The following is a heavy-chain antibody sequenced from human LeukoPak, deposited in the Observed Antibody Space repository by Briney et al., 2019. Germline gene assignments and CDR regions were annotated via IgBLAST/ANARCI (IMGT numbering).Heavy chain of an antibody. V-gene: IGHV1-2*02. Sequence: ASVKVSCKASGYTFTGYYMHWVRQAPGQGLEWMGWINPNSGGTNYAQKFQGRVTMTRDTSISTAYMELSRLRSDDTAVYYCARGNIVVVPAAIGRVGMDVWGQGTTVTVSS. J-gene: IGHJ6*02. CDR2: INPNSGGT. CDR3: ARGNIVVVPAAIGRVGMDV. CDR1: GYTFTGYY. D-gene: IGHD2-2*02.